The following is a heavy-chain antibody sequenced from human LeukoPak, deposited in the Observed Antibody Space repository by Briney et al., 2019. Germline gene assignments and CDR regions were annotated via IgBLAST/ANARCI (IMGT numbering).Heavy chain of an antibody. V-gene: IGHV3-23*01. J-gene: IGHJ4*02. CDR2: ISGSGGST. D-gene: IGHD6-19*01. CDR3: AKMLPTEQWLVPFDY. CDR1: GFTFSNFA. Sequence: GGSLRLSCAASGFTFSNFAMNWVRQAPGKGLEWVSTISGSGGSTYYADSVKGRFTISRDNSKNTLYLQMNSLRAEDTAVSCCAKMLPTEQWLVPFDYWGQGTLVTVSS.